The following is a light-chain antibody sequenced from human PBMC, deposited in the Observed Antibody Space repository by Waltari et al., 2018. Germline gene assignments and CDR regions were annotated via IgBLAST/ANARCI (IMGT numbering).Light chain of an antibody. CDR3: SSYTSSSTWV. V-gene: IGLV2-14*04. Sequence: GQSITISCTGTSSDVGSYNYVSWYQQHPGKAPKLMIYDVTKRPSGVSNRFSGSKSGNTASLTISGPQAEDEADYYCSSYTSSSTWVFGGGTKLTVL. J-gene: IGLJ3*02. CDR1: SSDVGSYNY. CDR2: DVT.